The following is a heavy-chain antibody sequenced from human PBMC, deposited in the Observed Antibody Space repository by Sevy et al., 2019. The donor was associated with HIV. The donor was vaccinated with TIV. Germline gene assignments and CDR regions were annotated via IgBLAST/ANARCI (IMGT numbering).Heavy chain of an antibody. D-gene: IGHD1-26*01. Sequence: GGSLRLSCAASGFTLSTYWMHWVRQPPGKGLVWVSRISRDGSSTSYADSVKGRFTISRDNAKNTLFLQMNSLSAEDTAVYYCAREIKPSGSSGQDAFDIWGQGTMVTVSS. J-gene: IGHJ3*02. CDR1: GFTLSTYW. V-gene: IGHV3-74*01. CDR3: AREIKPSGSSGQDAFDI. CDR2: ISRDGSST.